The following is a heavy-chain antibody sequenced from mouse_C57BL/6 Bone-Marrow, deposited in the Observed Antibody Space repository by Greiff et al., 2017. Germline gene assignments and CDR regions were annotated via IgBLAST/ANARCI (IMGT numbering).Heavy chain of an antibody. J-gene: IGHJ2*01. D-gene: IGHD1-1*01. CDR2: IDPENGDT. V-gene: IGHV14-4*01. CDR3: TTIYYYGSSPLDY. CDR1: GFNIKDDY. Sequence: SGAELVRPGASVKLSCTASGFNIKDDYMHWVKQRPEQGLEWIGWIDPENGDTEYASKFQGQATITADTSSNTAYLQLSSLTSEDTAVYYCTTIYYYGSSPLDYWGQGTTLTVSS.